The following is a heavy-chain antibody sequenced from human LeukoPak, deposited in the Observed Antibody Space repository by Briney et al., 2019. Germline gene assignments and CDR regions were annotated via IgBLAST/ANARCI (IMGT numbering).Heavy chain of an antibody. CDR3: ARDDYRGVTNFDP. CDR2: ISYTGST. CDR1: GGSISPYF. J-gene: IGHJ5*02. V-gene: IGHV4-59*01. Sequence: SETLSLTCTVSGGSISPYFWSWMRQTPGKGLEWIGYISYTGSTNYNPALKSRVTISVDTSRNQFSLQLTSVTAADTAVYYCARDDYRGVTNFDPWGQGTLVTVSS. D-gene: IGHD3-10*01.